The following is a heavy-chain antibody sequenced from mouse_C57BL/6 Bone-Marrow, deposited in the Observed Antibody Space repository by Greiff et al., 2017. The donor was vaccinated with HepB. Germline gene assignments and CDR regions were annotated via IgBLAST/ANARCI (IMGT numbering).Heavy chain of an antibody. J-gene: IGHJ4*01. Sequence: QVQLQQSGAELVKPGASVKMSCKASGYTFTSYWITWVKQRPGQGLEWIGDIYPGSGSTNYNEKFKSKATLTVDTSSSTAYMQLSSLTSEDSAVYYCARSPLHGGGAMDYWGQGTSVTVSS. V-gene: IGHV1-55*01. D-gene: IGHD2-1*01. CDR1: GYTFTSYW. CDR3: ARSPLHGGGAMDY. CDR2: IYPGSGST.